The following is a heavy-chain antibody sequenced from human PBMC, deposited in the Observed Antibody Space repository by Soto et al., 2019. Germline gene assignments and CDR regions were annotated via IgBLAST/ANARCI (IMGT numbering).Heavy chain of an antibody. CDR3: VRADDQEANALDY. Sequence: PGCALRLSCAASGLRFSNYGFHWVRQAPGKGLEWVAVITSDGPKDFYADSVKGRFTISRDNSKNTLYLEMNSLRAEDTAVYYCVRADDQEANALDYWGQGTLVTASS. J-gene: IGHJ4*02. V-gene: IGHV3-33*01. D-gene: IGHD2-2*01. CDR1: GLRFSNYG. CDR2: ITSDGPKD.